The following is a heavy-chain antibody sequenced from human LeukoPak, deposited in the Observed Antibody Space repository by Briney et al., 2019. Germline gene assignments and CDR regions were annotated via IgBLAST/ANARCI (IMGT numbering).Heavy chain of an antibody. J-gene: IGHJ4*02. CDR2: ISGSGGNT. Sequence: TGGSLRLSCAASGFSISSYAMSWVRQAPGKGLEWVSGISGSGGNTYYADSVKGRFTISRDNAKNSLYLQMNSLRAEDTAVYYCARDPNYYDSSGYYGLSFDYWGQGTLVSVSS. CDR1: GFSISSYA. D-gene: IGHD3-22*01. CDR3: ARDPNYYDSSGYYGLSFDY. V-gene: IGHV3-23*01.